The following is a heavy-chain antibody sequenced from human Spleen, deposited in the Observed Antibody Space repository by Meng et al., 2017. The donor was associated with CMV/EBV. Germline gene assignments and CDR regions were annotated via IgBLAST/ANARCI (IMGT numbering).Heavy chain of an antibody. Sequence: GESLKISCAASGFTFSSYSMKWVRQAPGKGLEWVSFISTSSYTYYADSVKGRFTISRDNSKNTLYLQMNSLRPEDTAVYYCARDNGGGKKWELLFDYWGQGTLVTVSS. J-gene: IGHJ4*02. CDR1: GFTFSSYS. V-gene: IGHV3-21*01. D-gene: IGHD1-26*01. CDR2: ISTSSYT. CDR3: ARDNGGGKKWELLFDY.